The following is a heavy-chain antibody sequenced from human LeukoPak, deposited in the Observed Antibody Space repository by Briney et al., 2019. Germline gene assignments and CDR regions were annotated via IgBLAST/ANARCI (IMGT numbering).Heavy chain of an antibody. CDR1: GGSISSYY. D-gene: IGHD6-19*01. V-gene: IGHV4-59*08. CDR2: IYYSGST. CDR3: ARLGVAGPFDY. J-gene: IGHJ4*02. Sequence: SETLSLTCTVSGGSISSYYWSWIRQPPGKGLEWIGYIYYSGSTNYNPSLKSRVTISVDTSKNQFSLELSSVTAADTAVYYCARLGVAGPFDYWGQGTLVTVSS.